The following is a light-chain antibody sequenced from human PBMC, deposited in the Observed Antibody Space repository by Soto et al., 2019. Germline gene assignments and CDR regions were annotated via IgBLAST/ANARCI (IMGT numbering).Light chain of an antibody. CDR1: SSDVCGYNY. V-gene: IGLV2-8*01. CDR3: SSYAASNNFYFV. CDR2: EVT. Sequence: QSALTQPPSASGSPGQSVTISCTGTSSDVCGYNYVYWYQQYPGRAPKLMIYEVTKRPSGVPDRFSGSKSGNTASLTVSGLQAEDEADYYCSSYAASNNFYFVFGGGTKVTVL. J-gene: IGLJ3*02.